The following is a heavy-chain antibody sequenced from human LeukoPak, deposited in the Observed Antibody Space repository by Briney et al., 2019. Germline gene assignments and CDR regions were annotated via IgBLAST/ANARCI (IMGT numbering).Heavy chain of an antibody. D-gene: IGHD2-2*02. J-gene: IGHJ4*02. CDR3: ARGFRYCSDTMCYTLDY. Sequence: ASVKVSCKASGYTFSGYYIHWVRQAPGQGLEWMGWINPNSGITNYAQRFHGRVTMTRDTSNSTAYMELSGLRSDDTAVYYCARGFRYCSDTMCYTLDYWGQGTLVTVSS. CDR2: INPNSGIT. V-gene: IGHV1-2*02. CDR1: GYTFSGYY.